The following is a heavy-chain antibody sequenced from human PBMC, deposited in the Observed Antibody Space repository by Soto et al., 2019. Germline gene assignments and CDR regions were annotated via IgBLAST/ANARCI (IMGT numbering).Heavy chain of an antibody. J-gene: IGHJ5*02. CDR3: ARVKRQYGTYSSWFDP. D-gene: IGHD1-1*01. CDR1: GDSVNSGAHY. V-gene: IGHV4-61*08. CDR2: ISSSGTT. Sequence: QVQLQESGPGLVKPSETLSLTCIVSGDSVNSGAHYWSWIRQSPGTGLEWIGYISSSGTTTYSPSVRSRIIISSDTSRNLFSLRLTSVTAADTAIYYCARVKRQYGTYSSWFDPWGQGTLVTVSS.